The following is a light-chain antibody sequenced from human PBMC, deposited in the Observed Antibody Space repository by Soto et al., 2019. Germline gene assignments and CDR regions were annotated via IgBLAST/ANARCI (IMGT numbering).Light chain of an antibody. CDR1: SSNIGSNY. Sequence: QSSLTQPPPASETPGQGVTISCSGSSSNIGSNYVYLYQQLPGTAPKLLIYRNNQRPSGVPDRFSGSKSGTSASLAISGLRSEDEADYYCAAWDDSLSGFYVFGTGTKVTVL. CDR3: AAWDDSLSGFYV. CDR2: RNN. V-gene: IGLV1-47*01. J-gene: IGLJ1*01.